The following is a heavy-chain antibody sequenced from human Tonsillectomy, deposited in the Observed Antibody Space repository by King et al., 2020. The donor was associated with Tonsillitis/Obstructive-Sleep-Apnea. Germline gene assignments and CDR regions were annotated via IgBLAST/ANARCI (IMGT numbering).Heavy chain of an antibody. V-gene: IGHV3-49*05. CDR2: IRSKAYGGTT. CDR3: TRDSLRFLEWKTSYYYYYYMDV. CDR1: GFNFGDYA. Sequence: VQLVESGGGLVKPGRSLRLSCTASGFNFGDYAMSWFRQAPGKGLEWVGFIRSKAYGGTTVYAADVKGRFTISRDDSKSIAYLQMNSLKTEDTAVYYCTRDSLRFLEWKTSYYYYYYMDVWGKGTTVTVSS. J-gene: IGHJ6*03. D-gene: IGHD3-3*01.